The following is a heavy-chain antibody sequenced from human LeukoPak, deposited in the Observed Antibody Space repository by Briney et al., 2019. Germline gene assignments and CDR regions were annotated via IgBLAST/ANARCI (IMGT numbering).Heavy chain of an antibody. CDR2: IIPIVGTA. D-gene: IGHD2-2*01. CDR1: GGTFSSYA. J-gene: IGHJ6*04. V-gene: IGHV1-69*06. CDR3: AILDVVVPAARARKYYYYGMDV. Sequence: VASVKVSCTASGGTFSSYAISWVRQAPGQGLEWMGGIIPIVGTAYYAQKFQGRVTITADKSTSTAYMELSSLRSEDTAVYYCAILDVVVPAARARKYYYYGMDVWGKGTTVTVSS.